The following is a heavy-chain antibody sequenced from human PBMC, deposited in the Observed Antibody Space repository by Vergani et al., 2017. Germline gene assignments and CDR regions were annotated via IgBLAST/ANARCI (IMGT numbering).Heavy chain of an antibody. CDR2: IIPVLGKT. V-gene: IGHV1-69*09. J-gene: IGHJ6*02. CDR1: GYTFTGYY. Sequence: QVQLVQSGAEVKKPGASVKVSCKASGYTFTGYYMHWVRQAPGQGLEWMGRIIPVLGKTKYAQDFQGRLTITADTSTSTAYMELNSLRAEDTAVYYCARTGEWMRSNNGPPDYVFALDVWGQGTTVIVSS. CDR3: ARTGEWMRSNNGPPDYVFALDV. D-gene: IGHD3-10*01.